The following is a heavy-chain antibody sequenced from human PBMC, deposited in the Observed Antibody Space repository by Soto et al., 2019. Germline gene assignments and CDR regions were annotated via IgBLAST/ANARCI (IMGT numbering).Heavy chain of an antibody. J-gene: IGHJ4*02. Sequence: EVQLLESGGGLVQPGGSLRLSCAASGFSFSSYALSWVRQAPGRGLEWVSTFSAGGRAYYADSVKGRFTLARDTSKNTLHLQTNSLTVEDTAVYYCANESMPEHYGDTLFDYWGQGTRVTVSS. V-gene: IGHV3-23*01. D-gene: IGHD4-17*01. CDR3: ANESMPEHYGDTLFDY. CDR1: GFSFSSYA. CDR2: FSAGGRA.